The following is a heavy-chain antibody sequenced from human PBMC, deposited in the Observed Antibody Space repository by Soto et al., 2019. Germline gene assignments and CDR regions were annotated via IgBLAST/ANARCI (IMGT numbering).Heavy chain of an antibody. Sequence: SQTLSLTCAISGDSVSSNSAAWNWLRQSPSRGLEWLGRTYYRSTWYNDDAVSVKSRITINPDTSKNQFSLQLNSVTPEDTAVYYCARDLWSGLGQGFDPWGQGTLVTVS. CDR1: GDSVSSNSAA. V-gene: IGHV6-1*01. CDR3: ARDLWSGLGQGFDP. J-gene: IGHJ5*02. D-gene: IGHD3-3*01. CDR2: TYYRSTWYN.